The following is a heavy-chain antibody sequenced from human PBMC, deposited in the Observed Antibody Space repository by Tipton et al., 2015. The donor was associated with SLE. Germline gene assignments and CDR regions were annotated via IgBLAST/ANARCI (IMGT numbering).Heavy chain of an antibody. V-gene: IGHV4-39*07. Sequence: TLSLTCTVSGGSITSYNQYWGWIRQPPGQRLEYMASLYHSGDTYYNPSLKSRLTISMDTSRNQFSLRLRSVTAADTAVYYCVRINSGASRLFDYWGQGMLVAVSS. D-gene: IGHD1-26*01. CDR2: LYHSGDT. J-gene: IGHJ4*02. CDR3: VRINSGASRLFDY. CDR1: GGSITSYNQY.